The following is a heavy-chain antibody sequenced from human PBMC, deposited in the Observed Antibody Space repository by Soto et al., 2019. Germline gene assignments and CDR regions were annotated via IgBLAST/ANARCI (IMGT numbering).Heavy chain of an antibody. D-gene: IGHD3-10*01. CDR1: TDSSSFANSY. CDR2: SSYNGGT. CDR3: ARHRIEVVWRGFDF. J-gene: IGHJ4*02. Sequence: SETLSLTXTVSTDSSSFANSYWGWIRQPPGKGLQWIGSSSYNGGTFYNPSLKGRVVISFDTSKKQSSLQVTSVTAADTAVYFCARHRIEVVWRGFDFWGQGSPVTVSS. V-gene: IGHV4-39*01.